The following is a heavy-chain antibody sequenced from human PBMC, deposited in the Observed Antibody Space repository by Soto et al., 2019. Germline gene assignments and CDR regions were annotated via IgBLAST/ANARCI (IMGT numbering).Heavy chain of an antibody. CDR2: ISGSDGKT. CDR3: ARWSYLDY. D-gene: IGHD3-3*01. V-gene: IGHV3-23*01. Sequence: PCGSLGLGCAACGFSFCSYALSVVRKDPGKGLEWVSTISGSDGKTFYADSVKGRFSISRDTSQNTLYLQMNSLRADDTAIYYCARWSYLDYWGQGTRVTVSS. J-gene: IGHJ4*02. CDR1: GFSFCSYA.